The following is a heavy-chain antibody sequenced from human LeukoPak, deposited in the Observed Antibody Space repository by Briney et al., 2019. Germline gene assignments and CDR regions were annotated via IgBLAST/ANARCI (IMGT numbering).Heavy chain of an antibody. CDR3: AKDGYYDSNGYPDY. Sequence: GGSLRLSCAASGFIFDGYTMHWVRQAPGKGLEWVSLISWDGFRTYYADSVKGRFTISRDNSKSSLYLQMNSLRTEDTALYYCAKDGYYDSNGYPDYWGQGTLVTVSS. J-gene: IGHJ4*02. CDR2: ISWDGFRT. D-gene: IGHD3-22*01. V-gene: IGHV3-43*01. CDR1: GFIFDGYT.